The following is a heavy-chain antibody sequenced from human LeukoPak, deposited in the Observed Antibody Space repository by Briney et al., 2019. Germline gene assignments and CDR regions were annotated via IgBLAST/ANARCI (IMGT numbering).Heavy chain of an antibody. D-gene: IGHD6-19*01. CDR1: GGTFSSYA. CDR3: ARDPANIAVAGTTTY. CDR2: IIPILGIA. J-gene: IGHJ4*02. V-gene: IGHV1-69*04. Sequence: SVKVSCKASGGTFSSYAISWVRQAPGQGLEWMGRIIPILGIANYAQKFQGRVTITADKSTSTAYMELSGLRSEDTAVYYCARDPANIAVAGTTTYWGQGTLVTVSS.